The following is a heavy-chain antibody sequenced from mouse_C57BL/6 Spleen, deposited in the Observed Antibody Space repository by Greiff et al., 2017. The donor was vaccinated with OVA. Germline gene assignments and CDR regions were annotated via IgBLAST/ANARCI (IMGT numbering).Heavy chain of an antibody. CDR3: ARLGDGYYVFDY. D-gene: IGHD2-3*01. CDR2: IYPGDGDT. Sequence: VQLQQSGAELVKPGASVKISCKASGYAFSSYWMNWVKQRPGKGLEWIGQIYPGDGDTNYNGKFKGKATLTADKSSSTAYMQLSSLTSEDSAVDFCARLGDGYYVFDYWGQGTTLTVSS. CDR1: GYAFSSYW. V-gene: IGHV1-80*01. J-gene: IGHJ2*01.